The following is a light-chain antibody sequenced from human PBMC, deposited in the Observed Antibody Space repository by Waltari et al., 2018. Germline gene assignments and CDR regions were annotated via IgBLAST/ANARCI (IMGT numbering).Light chain of an antibody. J-gene: IGLJ3*02. Sequence: QSALTQPASVSGSPGQSITISCTGTKSDVGFYNYVSWYQQHPGKAPKVIIYDVSQRPSGSSNRFSGSKAGNTACLIISGLQADDEADYYCKSYTGTGSWVFGGGTKLTVL. CDR2: DVS. CDR3: KSYTGTGSWV. V-gene: IGLV2-14*03. CDR1: KSDVGFYNY.